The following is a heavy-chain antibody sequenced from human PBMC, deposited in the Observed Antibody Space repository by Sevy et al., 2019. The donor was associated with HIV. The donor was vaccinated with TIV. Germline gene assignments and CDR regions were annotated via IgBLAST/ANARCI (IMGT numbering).Heavy chain of an antibody. V-gene: IGHV3-15*01. CDR1: GFTFRNAW. CDR3: TTLGRYCSSTSCYNWFDP. Sequence: GGSLRLSCAASGFTFRNAWMSWVRQAPGKGLEWVGRIKSKTDGGTTDYAAPVKGRFTISRDDSKNTLYLQMNSLKTEDTAVYYCTTLGRYCSSTSCYNWFDPWGQGTLVTVSS. CDR2: IKSKTDGGTT. J-gene: IGHJ5*02. D-gene: IGHD2-2*01.